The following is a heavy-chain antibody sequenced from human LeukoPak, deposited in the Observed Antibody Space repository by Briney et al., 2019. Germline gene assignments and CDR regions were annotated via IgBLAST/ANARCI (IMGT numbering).Heavy chain of an antibody. D-gene: IGHD6-19*01. Sequence: SETLSLTCTVSGGSISGYYWSWIRQPPGKGLEWIGYIYYSGSTSYNPSLKSRVTVSVDTSKNQFSLKLSSVTAADTALYYCARGGYTSGWSHLDFWGQGTLVTVSS. J-gene: IGHJ4*02. CDR3: ARGGYTSGWSHLDF. CDR2: IYYSGST. CDR1: GGSISGYY. V-gene: IGHV4-59*01.